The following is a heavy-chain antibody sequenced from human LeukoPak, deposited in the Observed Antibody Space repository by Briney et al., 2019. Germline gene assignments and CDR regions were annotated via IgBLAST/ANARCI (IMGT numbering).Heavy chain of an antibody. CDR3: AKDRWPDLLPLDY. V-gene: IGHV3-23*01. CDR1: GFIFSSYA. CDR2: ISGSGGST. J-gene: IGHJ4*02. Sequence: PGGSLRLSCAASGFIFSSYAMSWVRQAPGKGLEWVSAISGSGGSTYYADSVKGRFTISRDNSKNTLYLQMNSLRAEDTAVYYCAKDRWPDLLPLDYWGQGTLVTVSS. D-gene: IGHD1-14*01.